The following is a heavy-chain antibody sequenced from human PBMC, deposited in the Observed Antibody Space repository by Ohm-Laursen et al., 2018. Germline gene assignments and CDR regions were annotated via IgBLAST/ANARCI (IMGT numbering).Heavy chain of an antibody. CDR1: GFTFDDYA. CDR3: AKDSRGFDYYDGSGYPFDY. CDR2: ISWNSGSI. V-gene: IGHV3-9*01. D-gene: IGHD3-22*01. Sequence: SLRLSCTASGFTFDDYAMHWVRHAPGKGLEWVSGISWNSGSIGYADSVKGRFTISRDNAKNSLYLQMNSLRAEDTALYYCAKDSRGFDYYDGSGYPFDYWGQGTLVTVSS. J-gene: IGHJ4*02.